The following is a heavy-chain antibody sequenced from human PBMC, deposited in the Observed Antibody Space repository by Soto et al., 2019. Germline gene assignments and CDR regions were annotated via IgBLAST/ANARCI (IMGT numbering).Heavy chain of an antibody. J-gene: IGHJ4*02. CDR3: ARSGIGYYDSSGYLGEQTVLYFDY. CDR2: ISYDGSNK. V-gene: IGHV3-30-3*01. Sequence: PGGSLRLSCAASGFTFSSYAMHWVRQAPGKGLEWVAVISYDGSNKYYADSVKGRFTISRDNSKNTLYLQMNSLRAEDTAVYYCARSGIGYYDSSGYLGEQTVLYFDYWGQGTLVTVSS. D-gene: IGHD3-22*01. CDR1: GFTFSSYA.